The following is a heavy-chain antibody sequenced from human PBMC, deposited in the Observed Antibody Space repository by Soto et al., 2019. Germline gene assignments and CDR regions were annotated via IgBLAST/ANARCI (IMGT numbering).Heavy chain of an antibody. CDR1: VFTFSNYA. V-gene: IGHV3-23*01. CDR2: ISGAGVST. Sequence: HPVGSLRLSCATSVFTFSNYAMTWVRQCPGKWLEWVSSISGAGVSTYFADSVKGRFTISRDNSKNTLYLQMNSLRAEDTAVYYCAKVFSGHRSYINCLGQGTRVIVSS. CDR3: AKVFSGHRSYINC. J-gene: IGHJ4*02. D-gene: IGHD6-25*01.